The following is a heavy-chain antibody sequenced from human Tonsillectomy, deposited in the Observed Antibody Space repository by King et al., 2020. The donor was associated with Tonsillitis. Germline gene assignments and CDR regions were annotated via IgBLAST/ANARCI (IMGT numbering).Heavy chain of an antibody. CDR3: ARDRGLTVRGIKGFDY. Sequence: VQLQESGPGLVKPSETLSLTCSVSGGSISSYYWSWLRQSPGKGLEWIGYIYYSGRTNYNPSLKSRVTISVDTSKNQFYLKLSSVTAADTAVYYCARDRGLTVRGIKGFDYWGQGTLVTVSS. V-gene: IGHV4-59*01. D-gene: IGHD3-10*01. CDR1: GGSISSYY. CDR2: IYYSGRT. J-gene: IGHJ4*02.